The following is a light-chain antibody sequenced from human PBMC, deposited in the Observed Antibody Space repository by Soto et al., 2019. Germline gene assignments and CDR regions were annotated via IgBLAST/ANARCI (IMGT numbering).Light chain of an antibody. V-gene: IGLV2-8*01. Sequence: QSALTQPPSASGSPGQSVTISCTGTSNDVGGYNYISWYQQHPGKAPKLMIYEVNKRPSGVPDRFSGSKSGNTASLTVSGLQGEDEADYYCSSFAVSNSFVFGTGTKVTVL. CDR1: SNDVGGYNY. CDR2: EVN. CDR3: SSFAVSNSFV. J-gene: IGLJ1*01.